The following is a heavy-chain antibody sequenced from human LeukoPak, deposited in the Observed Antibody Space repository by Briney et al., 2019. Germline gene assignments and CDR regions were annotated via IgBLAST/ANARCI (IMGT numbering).Heavy chain of an antibody. CDR3: ARGDRVGTTTRAEYFFH. Sequence: QAGGSLRLSCAASGFTFSDYGMPWVRQGPGKGLEWVAVIWYDGSNKYYTNSVKGRFTISRDNSKNTLYLQTNSLSPEDTAVYSCARGDRVGTTTRAEYFFHWGQGTLVTVSS. V-gene: IGHV3-33*01. CDR2: IWYDGSNK. J-gene: IGHJ1*01. D-gene: IGHD1-26*01. CDR1: GFTFSDYG.